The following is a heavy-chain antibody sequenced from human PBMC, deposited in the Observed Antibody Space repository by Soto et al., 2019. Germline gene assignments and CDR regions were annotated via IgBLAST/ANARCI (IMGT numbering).Heavy chain of an antibody. D-gene: IGHD6-19*01. V-gene: IGHV3-23*01. CDR3: EKSYSSGWYGYFDY. CDR1: GFTFSSYA. CDR2: ISGSGGST. Sequence: PGGSLRLSCAASGFTFSSYAMSWVRQAPGKGLEWVSAISGSGGSTYYADSVKGRFTISRDNSKNTLYLQMNSLRAEDTAVYYCEKSYSSGWYGYFDYWGQGTLVTVSS. J-gene: IGHJ4*02.